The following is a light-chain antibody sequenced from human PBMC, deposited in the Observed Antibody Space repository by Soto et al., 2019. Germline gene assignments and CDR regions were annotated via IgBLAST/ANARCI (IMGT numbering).Light chain of an antibody. V-gene: IGLV2-14*03. Sequence: QSALTQPASVSGSPGQSITISCTGTSSDVGYYNYVSWYQQHPGEAPKLMIFDVSNRPSGVSNRFSGSKSGNTASLTISGLQAEDEADYYCSSYTSSSTLVFGGGTKLTVL. CDR1: SSDVGYYNY. CDR3: SSYTSSSTLV. J-gene: IGLJ2*01. CDR2: DVS.